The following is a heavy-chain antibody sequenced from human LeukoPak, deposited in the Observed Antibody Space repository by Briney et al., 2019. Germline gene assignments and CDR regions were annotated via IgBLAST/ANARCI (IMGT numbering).Heavy chain of an antibody. V-gene: IGHV3-20*01. CDR2: INWNGANT. CDR1: GFIFNEYG. CDR3: ARDGPNYYDFWSGYPEGGYFDY. J-gene: IGHJ4*02. Sequence: GGSLRLSCAASGFIFNEYGMSWVRQAPGEGLEWVSGINWNGANTGYGDSVQGRFTISRDNAKNSLHLQMSSLRAEDTALYHCARDGPNYYDFWSGYPEGGYFDYWGQGTLVTVS. D-gene: IGHD3-3*01.